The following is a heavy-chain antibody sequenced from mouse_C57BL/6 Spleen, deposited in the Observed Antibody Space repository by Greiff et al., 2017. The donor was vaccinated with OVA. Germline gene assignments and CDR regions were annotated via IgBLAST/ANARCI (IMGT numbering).Heavy chain of an antibody. CDR3: ARNSITTVVPGAMDY. CDR2: IDPNSGGT. Sequence: QVQLQQSGAELVKPGASVKLSCKASGYTFTSYWMHWVKQRPGRGLEWIGRIDPNSGGTKYNEKFKSKATLTVDKPSSTAYMQLSSLTSEDSAVYYCARNSITTVVPGAMDYWGQGTSVTVSS. D-gene: IGHD1-1*01. J-gene: IGHJ4*01. CDR1: GYTFTSYW. V-gene: IGHV1-72*01.